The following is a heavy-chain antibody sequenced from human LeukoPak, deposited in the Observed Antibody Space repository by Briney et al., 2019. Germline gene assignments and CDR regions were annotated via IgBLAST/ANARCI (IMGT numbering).Heavy chain of an antibody. CDR2: ISASGDSP. CDR1: GFTVSTYY. CDR3: AKVYNWNYQLSDY. V-gene: IGHV3-23*01. D-gene: IGHD1-1*01. J-gene: IGHJ4*02. Sequence: GGSLRLSCAVSGFTVSTYYMSWVRQVPGRGLEWVSGISASGDSPYYADSVKGRFTISRDNSKNTLYLQMNSLRAEDTAVYYCAKVYNWNYQLSDYWGQGTLVTVSS.